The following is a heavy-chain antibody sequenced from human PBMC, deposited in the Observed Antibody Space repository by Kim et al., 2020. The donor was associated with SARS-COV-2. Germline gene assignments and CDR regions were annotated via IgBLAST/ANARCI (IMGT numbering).Heavy chain of an antibody. V-gene: IGHV3-48*03. CDR1: GFTFSSYE. D-gene: IGHD5-18*01. J-gene: IGHJ6*02. CDR2: ISSSGSTI. Sequence: GGSLRLSFAASGFTFSSYEMNWVRQAPGKGLEWVSYISSSGSTIYYADSVKGRFTISRDNAKNSLYLQMNSLRAEDTAVYYCARDRSSGYSYGEGYYYGMDVWGQGTTVTVSS. CDR3: ARDRSSGYSYGEGYYYGMDV.